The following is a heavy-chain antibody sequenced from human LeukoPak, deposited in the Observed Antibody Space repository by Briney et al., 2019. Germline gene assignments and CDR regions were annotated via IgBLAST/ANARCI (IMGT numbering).Heavy chain of an antibody. Sequence: GASVKVSCKASGYTFINYYMHWVRQAPGQGLEWMGTINPSGGRTGNAQNFQGRVTITIDTSTSTLSMELSSLTYEDTAVYYCAQSRGFSAYDWFDYWGQGTLVTVSS. V-gene: IGHV1-46*03. J-gene: IGHJ4*02. CDR3: AQSRGFSAYDWFDY. CDR2: INPSGGRT. D-gene: IGHD5-12*01. CDR1: GYTFINYY.